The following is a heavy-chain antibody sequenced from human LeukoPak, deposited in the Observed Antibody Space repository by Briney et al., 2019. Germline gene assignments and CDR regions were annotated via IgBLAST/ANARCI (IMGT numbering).Heavy chain of an antibody. CDR3: ARVAPYYGSGSYYNLLFDY. D-gene: IGHD3-10*01. Sequence: ASVKVSCKASGGTLSSYAISWVRQAPGQGLEWMGGIIPIFGTANYAQKFQGRVTITADKSTSTAYMELSSLRSEDTAVYYCARVAPYYGSGSYYNLLFDYWGQGTLVTVSS. CDR2: IIPIFGTA. J-gene: IGHJ4*02. V-gene: IGHV1-69*06. CDR1: GGTLSSYA.